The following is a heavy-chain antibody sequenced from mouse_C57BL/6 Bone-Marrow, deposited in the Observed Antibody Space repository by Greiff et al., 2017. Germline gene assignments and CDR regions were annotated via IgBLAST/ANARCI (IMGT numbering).Heavy chain of an antibody. CDR2: ISNLAYSI. J-gene: IGHJ1*03. CDR1: GFTFSDYG. D-gene: IGHD2-4*01. V-gene: IGHV5-15*01. Sequence: EVKLQESGGGLVQPGGSLKLSCAASGFTFSDYGMAWVRQAPRKGPEWVAFISNLAYSIYYADTVTGRFTISRENAKKTLFLEMSSLRSEDTVMYYCARHNYDYDVGYFDVWGTGTTVTVSS. CDR3: ARHNYDYDVGYFDV.